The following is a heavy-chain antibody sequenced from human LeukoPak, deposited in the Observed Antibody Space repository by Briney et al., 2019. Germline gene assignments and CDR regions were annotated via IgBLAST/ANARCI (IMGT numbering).Heavy chain of an antibody. Sequence: GGSLRLSCAASGFTFSSHAMNWVRQAPGKGLEWVSSLSESGETTDYADSVKGRFTIFRDNSKNTLYLQMNSLRADHTAVYYCATQWLVGNWGQGTLVTVSS. V-gene: IGHV3-23*01. D-gene: IGHD6-19*01. CDR3: ATQWLVGN. CDR2: LSESGETT. J-gene: IGHJ4*02. CDR1: GFTFSSHA.